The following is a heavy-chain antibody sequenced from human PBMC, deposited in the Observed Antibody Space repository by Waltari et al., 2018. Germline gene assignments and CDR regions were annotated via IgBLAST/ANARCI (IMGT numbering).Heavy chain of an antibody. Sequence: EVQLVGSGGGLVQPGGSLRLSCAASGFTFSSYSMNWVRQAPGKGLEWVSYISSSSSTIYYADSVKGRFTISRDNAKNSLYLQMNSLRAEDTAVYYCARSPRRPHYMDVWGKGTTVTISS. CDR3: ARSPRRPHYMDV. CDR1: GFTFSSYS. J-gene: IGHJ6*03. V-gene: IGHV3-48*04. CDR2: ISSSSSTI.